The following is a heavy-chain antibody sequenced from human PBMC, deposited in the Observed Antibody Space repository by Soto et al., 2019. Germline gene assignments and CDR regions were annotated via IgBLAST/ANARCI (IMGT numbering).Heavy chain of an antibody. J-gene: IGHJ4*02. Sequence: SETLSLTCTVSGGSISSGGYYWSWIRQHPGKGLEWIGYIYYSGSTYYNPSLKSRGTISVDTSKNQFSLKLSSVTAADTAVYYCARGSGDYDLDYWGQGTLVTVSS. CDR2: IYYSGST. D-gene: IGHD4-17*01. CDR1: GGSISSGGYY. V-gene: IGHV4-31*03. CDR3: ARGSGDYDLDY.